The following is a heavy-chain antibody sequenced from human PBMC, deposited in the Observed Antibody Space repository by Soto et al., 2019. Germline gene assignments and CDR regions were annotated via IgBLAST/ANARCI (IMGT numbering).Heavy chain of an antibody. V-gene: IGHV1-2*02. Sequence: GVTVEVCCKACGYTLTGYEIPGVRQAPGPGLEWLGWIDPNSGGTNYALKFLGRVTLTRNTAISTAYLILSGLRYDDTAVYCCARQGLVIAATNYWGQGTLVTDCS. CDR3: ARQGLVIAATNY. J-gene: IGHJ4*02. CDR1: GYTLTGYE. CDR2: IDPNSGGT. D-gene: IGHD2-15*01.